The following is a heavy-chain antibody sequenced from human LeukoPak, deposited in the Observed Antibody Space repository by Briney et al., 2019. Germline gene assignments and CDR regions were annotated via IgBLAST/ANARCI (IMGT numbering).Heavy chain of an antibody. CDR2: MNPNSGNT. D-gene: IGHD6-19*01. CDR3: AKTSGYSSGPNWFDP. V-gene: IGHV1-8*01. J-gene: IGHJ5*02. Sequence: GASVKVSCKASGYSFTSYDINWVRQATGQGLEWMGWMNPNSGNTGYAQKFQGRATMTRDTSISTAYMELSSLTSEDTAVYYCAKTSGYSSGPNWFDPWGQGTLVTISP. CDR1: GYSFTSYD.